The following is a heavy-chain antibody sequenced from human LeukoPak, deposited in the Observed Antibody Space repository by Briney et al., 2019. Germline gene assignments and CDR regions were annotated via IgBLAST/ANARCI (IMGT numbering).Heavy chain of an antibody. D-gene: IGHD2/OR15-2a*01. CDR3: ARRNSPSRTTALPRGRAFDI. J-gene: IGHJ3*02. Sequence: GASVKVSCKASGYTFTSYDINWVRQATGQGLEWMGWMNPNSGNTGYAQKFQGRVTTTRNTSISTAYMELSSLRSEDTAVYYCARRNSPSRTTALPRGRAFDIWGQGTVVSVSS. CDR2: MNPNSGNT. CDR1: GYTFTSYD. V-gene: IGHV1-8*03.